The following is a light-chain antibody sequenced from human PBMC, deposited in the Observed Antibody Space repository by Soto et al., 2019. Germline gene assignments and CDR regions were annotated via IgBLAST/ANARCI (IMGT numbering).Light chain of an antibody. CDR3: ISYTSGSTPGV. CDR2: DVS. Sequence: QSALTQPPSVSGSPGQSITISCTGTSSDVGGYNYVSWYQHHPGKAPKLMICDVSDRPSGVSNRFSGSKSGNTASLTISGLQAEDEADYYCISYTSGSTPGVFGTGTQLTVL. V-gene: IGLV2-14*03. CDR1: SSDVGGYNY. J-gene: IGLJ1*01.